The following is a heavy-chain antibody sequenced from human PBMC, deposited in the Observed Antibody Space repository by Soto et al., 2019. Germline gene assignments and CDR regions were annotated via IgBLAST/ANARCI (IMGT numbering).Heavy chain of an antibody. Sequence: SVKVSCKASGGTFSSYAISWVRQAPGQGLEWMGGIIPIFGTANYAQKFQGRVTIAADESTSTAYMELSSLRSEDTAVYYCARDNPRGSIHDHWFDPWGQGTLVTVSS. CDR1: GGTFSSYA. CDR2: IIPIFGTA. CDR3: ARDNPRGSIHDHWFDP. V-gene: IGHV1-69*13. D-gene: IGHD2-15*01. J-gene: IGHJ5*02.